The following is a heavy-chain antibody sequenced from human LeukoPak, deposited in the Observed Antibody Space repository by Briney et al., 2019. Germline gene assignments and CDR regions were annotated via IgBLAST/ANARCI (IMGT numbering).Heavy chain of an antibody. Sequence: GGSLRLSCAASGFTFSNYWMSWVRQAPGKGLEWVANIKQDGSEKYYVDSVKGRFTISRDNATNSLYLQMNSLRAEDTAVYYCAKDGEDNWNYGSVTDYWGQGTLVTVSS. CDR2: IKQDGSEK. V-gene: IGHV3-7*01. D-gene: IGHD1-7*01. CDR3: AKDGEDNWNYGSVTDY. J-gene: IGHJ4*02. CDR1: GFTFSNYW.